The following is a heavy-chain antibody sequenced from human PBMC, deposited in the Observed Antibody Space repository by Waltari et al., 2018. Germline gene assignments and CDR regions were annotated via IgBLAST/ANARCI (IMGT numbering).Heavy chain of an antibody. D-gene: IGHD5-12*01. Sequence: EVQLLESGGGLVQPGGSLRLSCAASGFTFRSYAMSWVRRAPGKGLEWVSAISGSGGSTYYADSVKGRFTISRDNSKNTLYLQMNSLRAEDTAVYYCAKGLGVSGYDLDYWGQGTLVTVSS. V-gene: IGHV3-23*01. J-gene: IGHJ4*02. CDR2: ISGSGGST. CDR3: AKGLGVSGYDLDY. CDR1: GFTFRSYA.